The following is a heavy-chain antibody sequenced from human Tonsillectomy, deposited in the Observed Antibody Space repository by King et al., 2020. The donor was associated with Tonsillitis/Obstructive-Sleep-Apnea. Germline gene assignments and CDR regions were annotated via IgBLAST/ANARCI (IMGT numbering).Heavy chain of an antibody. CDR3: ARGALDY. V-gene: IGHV3-30*04. J-gene: IGHJ4*02. CDR1: GFTFSSYA. CDR2: ISYDGSNK. Sequence: VQLVESGGGVVQPGRSLRLSCAASGFTFSSYAMHWVRQAPGKGLEWVAVISYDGSNKYYADSVKGRFTISRDNSKNTLYLKMNSLRAEDTAVYYCARGALDYWGQGTLVTVSS.